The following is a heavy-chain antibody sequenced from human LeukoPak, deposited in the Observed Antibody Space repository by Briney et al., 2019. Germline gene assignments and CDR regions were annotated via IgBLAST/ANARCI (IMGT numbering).Heavy chain of an antibody. CDR2: ISYDGSNK. Sequence: PGGSLRLSCEASGFIFNNYAIHWVRQAPGKGLEWVSIISYDGSNKYYADSVKGRFTISRDNSKNMVYLQINSLRREDTAVYYCARDRVPTTKNGDYIFPAGLNVWGQGTMVTVSS. J-gene: IGHJ3*01. V-gene: IGHV3-30*04. CDR1: GFIFNNYA. D-gene: IGHD4-17*01. CDR3: ARDRVPTTKNGDYIFPAGLNV.